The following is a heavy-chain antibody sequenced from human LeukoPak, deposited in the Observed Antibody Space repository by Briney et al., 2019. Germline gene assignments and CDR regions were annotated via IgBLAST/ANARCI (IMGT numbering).Heavy chain of an antibody. CDR3: ARDGFGGYYDY. Sequence: ASVKVSCKASGYTFISYGISWVRQAPGQRLEWMGWTSAYNANTNYAQKLQGRVTMTTDTSTSTAYMELRSLRSDDTAVYYCARDGFGGYYDYWGQGTLVTVSS. V-gene: IGHV1-18*01. D-gene: IGHD3-22*01. J-gene: IGHJ4*02. CDR2: TSAYNANT. CDR1: GYTFISYG.